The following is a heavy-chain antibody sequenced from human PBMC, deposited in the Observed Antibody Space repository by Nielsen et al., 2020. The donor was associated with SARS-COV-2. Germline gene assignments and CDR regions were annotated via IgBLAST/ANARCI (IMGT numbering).Heavy chain of an antibody. CDR2: IVPILGIA. D-gene: IGHD4-17*01. CDR3: ARHYGDYYYGMDV. CDR1: AGTFISYT. V-gene: IGHV1-69*02. J-gene: IGHJ6*02. Sequence: VFSRASAGTFISYTISWVVQAPGQGVEWMGRIVPILGIANYAQKFQGRVTITADKSTSTAYMELSSLRSEDTAVYYCARHYGDYYYGMDVWGQGTTVTVSS.